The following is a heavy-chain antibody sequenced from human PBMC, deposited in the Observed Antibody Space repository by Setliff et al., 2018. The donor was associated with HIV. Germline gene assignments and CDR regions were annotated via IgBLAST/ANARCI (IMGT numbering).Heavy chain of an antibody. V-gene: IGHV3-74*01. D-gene: IGHD2-21*02. CDR1: GVIFNNLW. J-gene: IGHJ3*02. Sequence: GGSLRLSCTASGVIFNNLWMHWVRQVPGKGLVWISRINGDGDTTYYADSVKGRFTISRDNAQNTLYLQMNSLRAEDTAVYYCARAGSDYAYDIWGQGTKVTVSS. CDR3: ARAGSDYAYDI. CDR2: INGDGDTT.